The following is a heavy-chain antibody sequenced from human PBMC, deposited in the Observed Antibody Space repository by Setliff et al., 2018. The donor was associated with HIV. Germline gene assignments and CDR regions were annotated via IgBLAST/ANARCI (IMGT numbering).Heavy chain of an antibody. Sequence: SGPTLVNPTQTLTLTCSFSGFSLRTSGVAVGWIRQPPGKAPEWLALIYWNDDKRYSPSLRNRLTITKDTSKNQVVLTMTNMDSVDTATYYCAHIEVAEWGVSTTYPFDYWGQGTLVTVSS. CDR3: AHIEVAEWGVSTTYPFDY. CDR2: IYWNDDK. J-gene: IGHJ4*02. D-gene: IGHD6-19*01. CDR1: GFSLRTSGVA. V-gene: IGHV2-5*01.